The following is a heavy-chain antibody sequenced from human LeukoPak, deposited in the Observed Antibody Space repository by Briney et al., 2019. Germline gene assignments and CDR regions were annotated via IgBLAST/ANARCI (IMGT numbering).Heavy chain of an antibody. CDR3: AKRPTRYSGYDYFDY. CDR1: GLTVSSNY. D-gene: IGHD5-12*01. V-gene: IGHV3-53*01. CDR2: IYSDGTT. Sequence: PGGSLRLSCAASGLTVSSNYMSWVRQAPGKGLEWVSVIYSDGTTSYADSVKGRFTISRDNSKNTLYLQMNSLRAEDTAVYYCAKRPTRYSGYDYFDYWGQGTLVTVSS. J-gene: IGHJ4*02.